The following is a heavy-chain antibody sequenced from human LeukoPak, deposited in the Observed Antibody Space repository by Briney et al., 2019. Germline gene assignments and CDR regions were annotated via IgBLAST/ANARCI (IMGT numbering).Heavy chain of an antibody. CDR2: ISAYNGNT. CDR1: GYSFTSYW. CDR3: ARDRCSSTSCYRGFDP. J-gene: IGHJ5*02. D-gene: IGHD2-2*01. V-gene: IGHV1-18*04. Sequence: GESLKISCKGSGYSFTSYWIGWVRQAPGQGLEWMGWISAYNGNTNYAQKLQGRVTMTTDTSTSTAYMELRSLRSDDTAVYYCARDRCSSTSCYRGFDPWGQGTLVTVSS.